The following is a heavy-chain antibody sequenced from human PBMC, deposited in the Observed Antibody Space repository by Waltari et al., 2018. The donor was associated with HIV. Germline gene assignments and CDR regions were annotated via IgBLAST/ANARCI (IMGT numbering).Heavy chain of an antibody. D-gene: IGHD3-3*01. CDR2: INHSGST. J-gene: IGHJ6*02. CDR3: ARGTYYDFWSGFSYYGMDV. V-gene: IGHV4-34*01. Sequence: KGLEWIGEINHSGSTNYNPSLKSRVTISVDTSKNQFSLKLSSVTAADTAVYYCARGTYYDFWSGFSYYGMDVWGQGTTVTVSS.